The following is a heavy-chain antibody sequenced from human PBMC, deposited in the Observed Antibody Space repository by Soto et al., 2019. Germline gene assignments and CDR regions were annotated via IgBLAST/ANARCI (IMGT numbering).Heavy chain of an antibody. D-gene: IGHD3-22*01. V-gene: IGHV3-23*01. CDR2: ISGSGGST. CDR1: GFTFSSYA. CDR3: AKDKGFAMIVVAPPFSDI. J-gene: IGHJ3*02. Sequence: PGGSLRLSCAASGFTFSSYAMSWVRQAPGKGLEWVSAISGSGGSTYYADSVKGRFTISRDNSKNTLYLQMNSLRAEDTAVYYCAKDKGFAMIVVAPPFSDICGQGTMVTLSS.